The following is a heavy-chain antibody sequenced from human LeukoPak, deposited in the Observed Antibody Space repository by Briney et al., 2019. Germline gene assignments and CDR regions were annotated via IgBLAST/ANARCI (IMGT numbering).Heavy chain of an antibody. D-gene: IGHD3-3*02. CDR2: ISSSSSTI. V-gene: IGHV3-48*04. CDR1: GFPFSRYS. CDR3: ARDRLAFQSGHYYYYYMDV. Sequence: GGSLRLSCAASGFPFSRYSMNWVRQAPGKGLEWVSYISSSSSTIYYADSVKGRFTISRDNAKNTLYLQMNSLRAEDTAVYYCARDRLAFQSGHYYYYYMDVWGKGTTVTVSS. J-gene: IGHJ6*03.